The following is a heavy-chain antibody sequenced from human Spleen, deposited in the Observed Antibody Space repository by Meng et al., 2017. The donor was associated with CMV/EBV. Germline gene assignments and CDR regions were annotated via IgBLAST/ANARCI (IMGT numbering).Heavy chain of an antibody. CDR2: INPNSGGT. CDR1: ESTVTSYY. CDR3: ARDRDGYNPFDP. D-gene: IGHD5-24*01. V-gene: IGHV1-2*02. J-gene: IGHJ5*02. Sequence: VPAWARVKKAESAVKFSGKASESTVTSYYMHWLRQHPGQGLEWRGWINPNSGGTNYAQKFQGRVTMTRDTSISTAYMELSRLRSDDTAVYYCARDRDGYNPFDPWGQGTLVTVSS.